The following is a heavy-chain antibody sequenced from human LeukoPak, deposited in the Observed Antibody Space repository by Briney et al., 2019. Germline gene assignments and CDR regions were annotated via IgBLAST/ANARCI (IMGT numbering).Heavy chain of an antibody. CDR1: GFTFSSYE. CDR2: ISSSGSTK. J-gene: IGHJ4*02. V-gene: IGHV3-48*03. CDR3: ARRAGAYSHPYDY. D-gene: IGHD4/OR15-4a*01. Sequence: PGGSLRLSCAASGFTFSSYEMNWVRQAPGKGLEWVSYISSSGSTKYYADSMKGRFTISRDNSKNTLYLQMNSLRAEDTAVYYCARRAGAYSHPYDYWGQGTLVTVSS.